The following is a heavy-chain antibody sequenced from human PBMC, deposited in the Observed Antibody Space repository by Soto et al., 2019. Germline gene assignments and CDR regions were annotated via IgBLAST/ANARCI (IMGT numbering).Heavy chain of an antibody. CDR1: GYTFTSYA. V-gene: IGHV1-3*01. J-gene: IGHJ3*02. D-gene: IGHD4-17*01. Sequence: ASVKVSCKASGYTFTSYAMHWVRQAPGQRLEWMGWINAGNGNTKYSQKFQGRVTITRDTSASTAYMELSSLRSEDTAVYYCARRGDYVTGNAIDIWGQGTMVTVSS. CDR3: ARRGDYVTGNAIDI. CDR2: INAGNGNT.